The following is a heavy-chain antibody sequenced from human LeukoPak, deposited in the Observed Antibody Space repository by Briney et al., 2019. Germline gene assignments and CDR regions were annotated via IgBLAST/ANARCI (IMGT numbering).Heavy chain of an antibody. Sequence: EASVKVSCKASGYTFTGYYMHWVRQAPGQGLEWMGRINPNSGGTNYAQTFQGRVTLTRDTSISTAYMELSRLRSDDTAVYYCARPYSSGWYEVYGMDVWGQGTTVTVSS. CDR3: ARPYSSGWYEVYGMDV. CDR2: INPNSGGT. D-gene: IGHD6-19*01. J-gene: IGHJ6*02. V-gene: IGHV1-2*06. CDR1: GYTFTGYY.